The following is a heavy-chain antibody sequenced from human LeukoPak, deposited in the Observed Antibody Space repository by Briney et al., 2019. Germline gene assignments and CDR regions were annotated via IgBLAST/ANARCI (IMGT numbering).Heavy chain of an antibody. J-gene: IGHJ4*02. D-gene: IGHD3-16*01. V-gene: IGHV3-30*02. CDR2: IQLDGDNK. Sequence: GGSLTLSCAASGFNFSSNGMHWVRQAPGKGLECVAFIQLDGDNKKYADSVKGRFPISRDNSKNTLYLQMNSLRAEDTTVYCCARDWGTSTLYLVNWGQGTLVTVSS. CDR1: GFNFSSNG. CDR3: ARDWGTSTLYLVN.